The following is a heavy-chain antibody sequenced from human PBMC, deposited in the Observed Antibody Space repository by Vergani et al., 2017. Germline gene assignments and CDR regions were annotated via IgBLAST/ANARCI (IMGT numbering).Heavy chain of an antibody. CDR1: GFTFDDYA. D-gene: IGHD3-16*01. CDR2: ISWNSGSI. J-gene: IGHJ4*02. Sequence: EVQLVESGGGLVQPGRSLRLSCAASGFTFDDYAMHWVRQAPGKGLEWVSGISWNSGSIGYADSVKGRFTISRDKDKNSLYLQMNSLRAEDTALYYCAKSENDGYLDYWGQGTLVTVSS. V-gene: IGHV3-9*01. CDR3: AKSENDGYLDY.